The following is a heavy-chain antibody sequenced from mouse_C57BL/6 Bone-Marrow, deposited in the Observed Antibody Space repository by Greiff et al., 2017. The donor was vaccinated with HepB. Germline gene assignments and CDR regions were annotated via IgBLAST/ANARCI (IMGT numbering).Heavy chain of an antibody. V-gene: IGHV1-19*01. CDR1: GYTFTDYY. CDR3: APTVVAKDWYFDV. CDR2: INPYNGGT. J-gene: IGHJ1*03. Sequence: EVKLQESGPVLVKPGASVKMSCKASGYTFTDYYMNWVKQSHGKSLEWIGVINPYNGGTSYNQKFKGKATLTVDKSSSTAYMELNSLTSEDSAVYYCAPTVVAKDWYFDVWGTGTTVTVSS. D-gene: IGHD1-1*01.